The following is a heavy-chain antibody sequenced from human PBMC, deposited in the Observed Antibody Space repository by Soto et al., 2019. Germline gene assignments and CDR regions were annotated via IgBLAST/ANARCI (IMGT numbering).Heavy chain of an antibody. D-gene: IGHD5-18*01. CDR2: IYPGDSDT. Sequence: GESLKISRKGSGYSFVSYWIAWVRQMPGKGLEWMGSIYPGDSDTTYSPSIQGQVTISADKSSTTVYLQWNTLKASDTAMYYCAKTDGYEVEYWGQGTQVTVSS. CDR3: AKTDGYEVEY. J-gene: IGHJ4*02. CDR1: GYSFVSYW. V-gene: IGHV5-51*01.